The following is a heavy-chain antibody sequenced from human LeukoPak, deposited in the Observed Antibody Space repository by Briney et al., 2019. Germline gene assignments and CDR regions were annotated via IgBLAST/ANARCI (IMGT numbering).Heavy chain of an antibody. CDR1: GGSISTYY. V-gene: IGHV4-59*01. CDR2: IYHSGST. J-gene: IGHJ4*02. Sequence: PSETLSLTCTVSGGSISTYYWSWIRQPPGKGLEWIGYIYHSGSTNYNPSLKSRVTISVDTSQNQFYLKLSSVTAADTAVYYCARVNDYSDSSGYSPWIDYWGQGTLVTVSS. CDR3: ARVNDYSDSSGYSPWIDY. D-gene: IGHD3-22*01.